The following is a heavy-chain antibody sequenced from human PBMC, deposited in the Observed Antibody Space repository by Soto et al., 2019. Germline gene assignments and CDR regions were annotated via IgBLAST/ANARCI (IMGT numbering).Heavy chain of an antibody. CDR3: VHGLSGYDPAPFDY. V-gene: IGHV3-64D*08. CDR2: INSNGGST. J-gene: IGHJ4*02. D-gene: IGHD5-12*01. Sequence: GGSLRLSCSASGFIFNIFTLYWVRQAPGKGLQFVSAINSNGGSTYYADSVKGRFTISRDNSKNTLYLQMSSLRTEDTAVYYCVHGLSGYDPAPFDYWGQGTLVTVSS. CDR1: GFIFNIFT.